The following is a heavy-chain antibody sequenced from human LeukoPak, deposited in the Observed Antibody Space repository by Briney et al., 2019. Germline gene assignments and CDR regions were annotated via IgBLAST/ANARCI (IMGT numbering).Heavy chain of an antibody. CDR2: IIDSGGST. V-gene: IGHV3-23*01. D-gene: IGHD2-2*01. CDR1: GFTFSDYG. CDR3: ARACSSTSCYVPVY. Sequence: GGSLRLSCAASGFTFSDYGMSWVRQAPGKGPEWVSSIIDSGGSTYYADSVKGRFTISRDNSKNTLYLQMNSLRVDDTAIYYCARACSSTSCYVPVYWGRGTLVTVSS. J-gene: IGHJ4*02.